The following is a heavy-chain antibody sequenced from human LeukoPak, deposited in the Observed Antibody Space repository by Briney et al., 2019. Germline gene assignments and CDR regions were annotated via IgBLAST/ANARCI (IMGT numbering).Heavy chain of an antibody. J-gene: IGHJ3*02. D-gene: IGHD3-10*01. CDR1: VYTLTELS. CDR2: FDPEDGET. Sequence: SVNVSRTVSVYTLTELSMHCVPQGPGKGLEWMGGFDPEDGETIYAQRSQGRVPMTEDTSTDTAYMELSSLRLDDTAVYDCSTLQQLWFGDIYRGEAFDIWGQGTLVTVSS. V-gene: IGHV1-24*01. CDR3: STLQQLWFGDIYRGEAFDI.